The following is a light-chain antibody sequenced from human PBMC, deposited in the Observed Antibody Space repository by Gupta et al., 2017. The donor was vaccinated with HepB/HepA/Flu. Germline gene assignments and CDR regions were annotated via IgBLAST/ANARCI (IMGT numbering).Light chain of an antibody. CDR1: SSNIGSNY. CDR2: RNN. Sequence: QSVLTQPPSASGTPGQRVTISCSGSSSNIGSNYVYWYQQRPGTAPKLLIYRNNQRPSGVPDRFSGSKSGTSASLAISGLRAGDEADYYCAAWDDSRSGLVFGGGTKLTVL. CDR3: AAWDDSRSGLV. J-gene: IGLJ2*01. V-gene: IGLV1-47*01.